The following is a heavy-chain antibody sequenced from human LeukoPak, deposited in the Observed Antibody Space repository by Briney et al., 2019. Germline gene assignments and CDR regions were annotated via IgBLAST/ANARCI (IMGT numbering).Heavy chain of an antibody. CDR1: GFSLSTSEMC. Sequence: SGPALVKPTQTPTLTCTFSGFSLSTSEMCVSWIRQPPGKALEWLALIGWNDDRYYSTSLKTRLTISKDTSKNQVVLTMTNMDPVDTATYYCARMIGYDFDYWGQGTLVTASS. CDR2: IGWNDDR. D-gene: IGHD1-1*01. V-gene: IGHV2-70*01. J-gene: IGHJ4*02. CDR3: ARMIGYDFDY.